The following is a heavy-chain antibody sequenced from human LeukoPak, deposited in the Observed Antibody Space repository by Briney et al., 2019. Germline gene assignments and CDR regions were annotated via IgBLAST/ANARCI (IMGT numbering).Heavy chain of an antibody. V-gene: IGHV3-7*01. J-gene: IGHJ4*02. D-gene: IGHD1-26*01. CDR2: IKQDGSEK. CDR3: ARDLSGSYTSFDY. Sequence: GGSLRLSCAASGFTFSSYWMSWVRQAPGKGLEWVANIKQDGSEKYYVDSVKGRFTISRDNAKNSLYLQMSSLRAEDTAVYYCARDLSGSYTSFDYWGQGTLVTVSS. CDR1: GFTFSSYW.